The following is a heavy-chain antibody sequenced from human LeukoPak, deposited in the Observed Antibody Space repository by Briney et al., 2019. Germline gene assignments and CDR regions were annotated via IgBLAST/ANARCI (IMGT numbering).Heavy chain of an antibody. D-gene: IGHD6-13*01. Sequence: PGGSLRLSCAASGFTFSSYAMHWVRQAPGKGLEWVAVISYDGSNKYYADSVKGRFTISRDNSKNTLYLQMNSLRAEDTAVYYCARGLRTGPGAAGDYWGQGTLVTVSS. CDR2: ISYDGSNK. J-gene: IGHJ4*02. CDR3: ARGLRTGPGAAGDY. V-gene: IGHV3-30-3*01. CDR1: GFTFSSYA.